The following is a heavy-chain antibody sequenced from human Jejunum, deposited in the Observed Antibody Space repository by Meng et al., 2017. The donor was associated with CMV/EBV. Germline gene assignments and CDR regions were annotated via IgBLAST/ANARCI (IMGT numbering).Heavy chain of an antibody. J-gene: IGHJ4*02. CDR2: IIPTVNIV. CDR3: ARGTHYYDSASYYYNLGY. V-gene: IGHV1-69*10. D-gene: IGHD3-22*01. Sequence: SWVRQAPGQGMEWMGGIIPTVNIVNYSEKMQGRVTITADTSTSTAYMELSSLRSEDTAVYYCARGTHYYDSASYYYNLGYWGQGTLVTVSS.